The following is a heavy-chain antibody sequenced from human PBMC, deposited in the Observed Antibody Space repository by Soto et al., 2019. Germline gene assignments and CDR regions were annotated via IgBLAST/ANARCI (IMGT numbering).Heavy chain of an antibody. Sequence: ASVKVSCKASGYTFTSYGIHWVRQAPGQRLEWMGWINAANGDTKYSPKFQGRVTITRDTSASTAYMELSSLRSEDTAVYYCVGRHVSATGIDWFDPWGQGTRGTVS. J-gene: IGHJ5*02. CDR2: INAANGDT. D-gene: IGHD6-13*01. CDR3: VGRHVSATGIDWFDP. CDR1: GYTFTSYG. V-gene: IGHV1-3*01.